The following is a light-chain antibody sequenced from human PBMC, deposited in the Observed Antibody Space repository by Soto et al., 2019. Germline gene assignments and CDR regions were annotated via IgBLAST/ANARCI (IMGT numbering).Light chain of an antibody. V-gene: IGKV3-20*01. Sequence: VLTQSPGTLSLSPGARATLSCRASRSVSSNYLGGYQQKPGQAPRLLIYAVATRATGIPDRFSGSGSGTDFTLAISRLEPEDSALYFCQQYRPSPAISFGQGTRLEIK. CDR2: AVA. J-gene: IGKJ5*01. CDR3: QQYRPSPAIS. CDR1: RSVSSNY.